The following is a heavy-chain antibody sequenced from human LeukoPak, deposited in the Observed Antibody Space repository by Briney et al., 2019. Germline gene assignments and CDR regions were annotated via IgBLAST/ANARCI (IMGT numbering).Heavy chain of an antibody. CDR3: AKGDKYYYDSSGYYPPDY. Sequence: GGSLRLSCAASGFTFSSYEMNWVRQAPGKGLEWVSYISSSGSTTYYADSAKGRFTISRDNSKNTLYLQMTSLRAEDTALYYCAKGDKYYYDSSGYYPPDYWGQGTLVTVSS. D-gene: IGHD3-22*01. CDR1: GFTFSSYE. CDR2: ISSSGSTT. V-gene: IGHV3-48*03. J-gene: IGHJ4*02.